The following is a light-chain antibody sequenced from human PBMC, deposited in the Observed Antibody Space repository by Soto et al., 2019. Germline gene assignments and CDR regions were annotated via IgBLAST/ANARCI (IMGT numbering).Light chain of an antibody. V-gene: IGLV2-11*01. CDR2: DVT. Sequence: QSVLTQPRSVSGSPGQSVTISCTGTSSDVGGYNYVSWYQQYPGKAPKVIIYDVTKRPSGVPDRFSGSKSGNTASLTISGLQAEDESEYYCCSYAGFYTLVFGGGTKLTVL. J-gene: IGLJ3*02. CDR1: SSDVGGYNY. CDR3: CSYAGFYTLV.